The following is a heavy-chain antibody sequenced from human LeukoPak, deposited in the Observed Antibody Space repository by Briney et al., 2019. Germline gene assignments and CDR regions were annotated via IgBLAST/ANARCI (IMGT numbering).Heavy chain of an antibody. V-gene: IGHV3-30*03. CDR3: ARDRYNWNYGSYYYYMDV. CDR2: ISYDGSNK. D-gene: IGHD1-7*01. CDR1: GFRFSGYG. J-gene: IGHJ6*03. Sequence: GSLRLSCAASGFRFSGYGMHWVRPAPGKGLEWVAVISYDGSNKYYADSVKGRFTTSRDNSKNTLYLQMNSLRAEDTAVYYCARDRYNWNYGSYYYYMDVWGKGTTVTVSS.